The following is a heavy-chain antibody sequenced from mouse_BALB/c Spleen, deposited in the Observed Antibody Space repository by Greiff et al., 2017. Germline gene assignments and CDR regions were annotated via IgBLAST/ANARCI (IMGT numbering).Heavy chain of an antibody. J-gene: IGHJ4*01. V-gene: IGHV7-3*02. Sequence: EVKLMESGGGLVQPGGSLRLSCATSGFTFTDYYMSWVRQPPGKALEWLGFIRNKANGYTTEYSASVKGRFTISRDNSQRILYLQMNTLRAEDSATYYCARDIVYYGNDDYAMDYWGQGTSVTVSS. D-gene: IGHD2-2*01. CDR2: IRNKANGYTT. CDR3: ARDIVYYGNDDYAMDY. CDR1: GFTFTDYY.